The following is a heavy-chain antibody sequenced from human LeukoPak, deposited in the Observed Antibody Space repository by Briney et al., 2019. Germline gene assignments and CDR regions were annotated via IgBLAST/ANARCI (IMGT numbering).Heavy chain of an antibody. J-gene: IGHJ4*02. Sequence: GGSLRLSCAASGFTFSSYAMHWVRQAPGRGLEWVSFISSSGTYIYYADSVKGRFTISRDNAKNSLYLQMNSLRAEDTAVYYCARDQLHSYSSSWPYFFDYWGQGTLVTVSS. CDR1: GFTFSSYA. D-gene: IGHD6-13*01. V-gene: IGHV3-21*01. CDR2: ISSSGTYI. CDR3: ARDQLHSYSSSWPYFFDY.